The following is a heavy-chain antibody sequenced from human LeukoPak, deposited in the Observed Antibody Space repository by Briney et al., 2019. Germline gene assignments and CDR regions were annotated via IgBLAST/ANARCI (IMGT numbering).Heavy chain of an antibody. V-gene: IGHV1-69*05. D-gene: IGHD1-26*01. J-gene: IGHJ4*02. CDR1: GGTFSSYA. CDR3: ARGLRSRRGYFDY. CDR2: IIPIFGTA. Sequence: ASVKVSCKASGGTFSSYAISWVRQAPGQGPEWMGGIIPIFGTANYAQKFQGRVTITTDESTSAAYMELSSLRSEDTAVYYCARGLRSRRGYFDYWGQGTLVTVSS.